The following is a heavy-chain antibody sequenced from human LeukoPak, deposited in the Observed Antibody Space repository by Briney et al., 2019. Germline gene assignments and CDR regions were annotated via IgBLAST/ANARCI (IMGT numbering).Heavy chain of an antibody. Sequence: PGGSLRLSCAASGFTVSSNYMSWVRQAPGKGLEWVGRIRSKANSYATAYAASVKGRFTISRDDSKNTAYLQMNSLKTEDTAVYYCTTRYYYDSSGYNSETFDYWGQGTLVTVSS. CDR3: TTRYYYDSSGYNSETFDY. D-gene: IGHD3-22*01. CDR1: GFTVSSNY. V-gene: IGHV3-73*01. CDR2: IRSKANSYAT. J-gene: IGHJ4*02.